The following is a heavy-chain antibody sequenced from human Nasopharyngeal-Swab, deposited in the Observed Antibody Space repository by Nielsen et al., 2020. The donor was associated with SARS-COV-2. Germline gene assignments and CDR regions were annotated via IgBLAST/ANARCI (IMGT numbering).Heavy chain of an antibody. V-gene: IGHV4-34*01. Sequence: GSLRLSCAVYGGSFSGYYWSWIRQPPGKGLEWIGEINHSGGTNYNPSLKSRVTISVDTSKNQFSLKLSSVTAADTAVYYCARGVDWNYDYWGQGTLVTVSS. CDR3: ARGVDWNYDY. D-gene: IGHD1-1*01. CDR1: GGSFSGYY. CDR2: INHSGGT. J-gene: IGHJ4*02.